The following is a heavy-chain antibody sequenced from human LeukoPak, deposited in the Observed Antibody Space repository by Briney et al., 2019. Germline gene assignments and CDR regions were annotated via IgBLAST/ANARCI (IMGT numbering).Heavy chain of an antibody. Sequence: PGGSLRLSCAASGFTFDDYAMHWVRQAPGKGLEWVSGISWNSGSTGYADSVKGRFTISRDNAKNSLYLQMNSLRAEDTALYYCAKGLVIRYYYYGMDVWGQGTTVTVSS. D-gene: IGHD3-9*01. CDR2: ISWNSGST. J-gene: IGHJ6*02. CDR3: AKGLVIRYYYYGMDV. V-gene: IGHV3-9*01. CDR1: GFTFDDYA.